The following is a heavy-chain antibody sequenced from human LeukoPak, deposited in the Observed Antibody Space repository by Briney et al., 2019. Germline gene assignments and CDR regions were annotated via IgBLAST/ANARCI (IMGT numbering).Heavy chain of an antibody. J-gene: IGHJ2*01. V-gene: IGHV3-48*01. CDR2: ISSSGTT. D-gene: IGHD3-22*01. CDR3: ARGSMIIVADWYFDL. Sequence: GGSLRLSCAASGFTFSSYSMNWVRQAPGKGLEWVSFISSSGTTYYADSVKGRFTISRDTAKSSVYLKLNSLRGEDTAVYYCARGSMIIVADWYFDLWGRGTLVTVSP. CDR1: GFTFSSYS.